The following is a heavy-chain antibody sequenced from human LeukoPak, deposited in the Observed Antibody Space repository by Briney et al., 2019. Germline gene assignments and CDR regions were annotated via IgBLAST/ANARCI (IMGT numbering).Heavy chain of an antibody. CDR1: GGSICSYY. J-gene: IGHJ6*03. V-gene: IGHV4-4*07. Sequence: SETLSLTCTVSGGSICSYYWSWIRQPAGKGLEWIGRIYTSGSTNYNPSLKSRVTMSVDTSKNQFSLKLSSVTAADTAVYYCARCPIPRYSSSWDYYYYYMDVWGKGTTVTVSS. CDR2: IYTSGST. D-gene: IGHD6-13*01. CDR3: ARCPIPRYSSSWDYYYYYMDV.